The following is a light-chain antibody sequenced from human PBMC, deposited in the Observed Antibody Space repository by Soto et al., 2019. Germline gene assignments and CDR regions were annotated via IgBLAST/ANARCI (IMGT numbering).Light chain of an antibody. Sequence: QSVLTQPPSVSGTPGQSITISCSGSSSNIGTYTLNWYQHLPGTAPNLLFSNYDQRPSGVAARFSGSKSGTSASLAISGLQSEDEADYYCAAWDDRVNGVVFGGGTKVTVL. CDR1: SSNIGTYT. J-gene: IGLJ2*01. CDR2: NYD. V-gene: IGLV1-44*01. CDR3: AAWDDRVNGVV.